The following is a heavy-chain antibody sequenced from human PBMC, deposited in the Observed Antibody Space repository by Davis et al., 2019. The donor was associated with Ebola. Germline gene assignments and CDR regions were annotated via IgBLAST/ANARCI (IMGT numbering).Heavy chain of an antibody. CDR3: ARVGSGSYYAGT. Sequence: GGSLRLSCTDSVITFSSYAMSWVRQTPGKGLEWMALIWHDGSNTYYADSVKGRFTISRDNSKNTLYLQMNSLRAEDTAVYYCARVGSGSYYAGTWGQGTLVTVSS. D-gene: IGHD1-26*01. V-gene: IGHV3-33*08. CDR1: VITFSSYA. J-gene: IGHJ5*02. CDR2: IWHDGSNT.